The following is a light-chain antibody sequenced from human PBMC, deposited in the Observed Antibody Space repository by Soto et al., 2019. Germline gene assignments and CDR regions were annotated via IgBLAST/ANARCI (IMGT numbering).Light chain of an antibody. CDR2: GAS. CDR1: QSVSSN. V-gene: IGKV3-15*01. CDR3: QQYTNRPQT. Sequence: EIVMTQSPATLSVSQGERATFSCRASQSVSSNFAWYQQKPGQSPRLLIYGASTRVTGIADRFSGSGSGTEFTLTTRSLQSANFAVYYCQQYTNRPQTFGQGTKVEI. J-gene: IGKJ1*01.